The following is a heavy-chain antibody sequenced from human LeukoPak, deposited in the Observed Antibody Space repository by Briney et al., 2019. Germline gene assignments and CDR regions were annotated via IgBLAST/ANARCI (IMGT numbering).Heavy chain of an antibody. CDR1: GVTFSSYS. CDR2: ISSSSSYI. Sequence: GGSLRLSCAASGVTFSSYSMNWGRQAPGKGLEWVSSISSSSSYIYYADSVKGRFTISRDNAKNSLYLQMNSLRAEDTAVYYCARGLAVAGFDGYWGQGALVTVSS. J-gene: IGHJ4*02. D-gene: IGHD6-19*01. CDR3: ARGLAVAGFDGY. V-gene: IGHV3-21*01.